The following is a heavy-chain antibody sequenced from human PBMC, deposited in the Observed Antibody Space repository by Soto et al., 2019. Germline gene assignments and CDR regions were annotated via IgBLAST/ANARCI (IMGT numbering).Heavy chain of an antibody. Sequence: TGGSLRLSCAASGFTFSSYAMHWVRQAPGKGLEWVAVISYDGSNKYYADSVKGRFTISRDNSKNTLYLQMNSLRAEDTAVYYCARAPKDYDFWSGYPPYGMDVWGQGTTVTVSS. V-gene: IGHV3-30-3*01. CDR2: ISYDGSNK. D-gene: IGHD3-3*01. CDR3: ARAPKDYDFWSGYPPYGMDV. J-gene: IGHJ6*02. CDR1: GFTFSSYA.